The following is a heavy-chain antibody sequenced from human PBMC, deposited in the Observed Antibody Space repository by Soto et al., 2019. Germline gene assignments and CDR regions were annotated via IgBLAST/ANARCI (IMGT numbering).Heavy chain of an antibody. D-gene: IGHD3-9*01. CDR3: ARGFDDILTGYYNRTEH. CDR1: GGSFSGYY. V-gene: IGHV4-34*01. J-gene: IGHJ4*02. Sequence: SETLSLTCAVYGGSFSGYYWSWIRQPPGKGLEWIGEINHSGSTNYNPSLKSRGTISVDTSKNQFSLKLSSVTAADTAVYYCARGFDDILTGYYNRTEHWGQGTLVTVSS. CDR2: INHSGST.